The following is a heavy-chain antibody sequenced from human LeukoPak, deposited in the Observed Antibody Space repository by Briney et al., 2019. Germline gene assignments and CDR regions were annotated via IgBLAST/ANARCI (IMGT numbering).Heavy chain of an antibody. J-gene: IGHJ4*02. CDR3: AGDYGDYYFDY. Sequence: SETLSLTCTVSGGSISSGSYYWSWIRQPAGKGLEWIGRIYTSGSTNYNPSLKSRVTISVDTSKNQFSLKLSSVTAADTAVYFCAGDYGDYYFDYWGQGTLVTVSS. CDR1: GGSISSGSYY. D-gene: IGHD4-17*01. CDR2: IYTSGST. V-gene: IGHV4-61*02.